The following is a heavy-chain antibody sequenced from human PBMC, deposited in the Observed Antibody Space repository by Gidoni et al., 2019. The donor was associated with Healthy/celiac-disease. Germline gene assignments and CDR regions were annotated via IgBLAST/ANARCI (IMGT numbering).Heavy chain of an antibody. CDR2: IWYDGSNK. J-gene: IGHJ6*02. Sequence: QVQLVESGGGVVQPGRSLRLPCAASGFTFSSYGMHWVRQAPGKGLGWVAFIWYDGSNKYYADSVKGRFTISRDNSKNTLYLQMNSLRAEDTAVYYCATMRYYYYYGMDVWGQGTTVTVSS. CDR1: GFTFSSYG. D-gene: IGHD2-2*01. CDR3: ATMRYYYYYGMDV. V-gene: IGHV3-33*01.